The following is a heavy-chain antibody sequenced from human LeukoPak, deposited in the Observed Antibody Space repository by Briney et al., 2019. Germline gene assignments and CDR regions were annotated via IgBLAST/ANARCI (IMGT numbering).Heavy chain of an antibody. CDR1: GFTFSSYA. CDR2: ISYDGSNK. D-gene: IGHD3-10*01. V-gene: IGHV3-30*14. CDR3: ASMGLSGSYFSEYFQH. J-gene: IGHJ1*01. Sequence: GGSLRLSCAASGFTFSSYAMHWVRQAPGKGLEWVAVISYDGSNKYYADSVKGRFTISRDNSKNTLYLQMNSLRAEDTAVYYCASMGLSGSYFSEYFQHWGQGTLVTVSS.